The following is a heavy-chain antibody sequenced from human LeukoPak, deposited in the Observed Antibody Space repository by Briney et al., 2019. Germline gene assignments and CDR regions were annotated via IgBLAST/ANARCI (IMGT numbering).Heavy chain of an antibody. CDR2: IKSKTDGGTA. CDR1: GFTFSNAW. V-gene: IGHV3-15*01. CDR3: TTHRYYYYYMDV. Sequence: GGSLRLSCAASGFTFSNAWMSWVRQAPGKGLEWVGRIKSKTDGGTADYAAPVKGRFTISRDDSKNTLYLQMNSLKTEDTAVYYCTTHRYYYYYMDVWGKGTTVTVSS. J-gene: IGHJ6*03.